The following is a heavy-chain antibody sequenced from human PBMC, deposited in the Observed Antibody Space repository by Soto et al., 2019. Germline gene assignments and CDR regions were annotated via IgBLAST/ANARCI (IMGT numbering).Heavy chain of an antibody. Sequence: GASVKVSCKASGYTFTSYYMHWVRQAPGQGLERMGIINPSGGSTSYAQKFQGRVTMTRDTSTSTVYMELSSLRSEDTAVYYCARGQYYYDSSGYLDAFDIWGQGTMVTVSS. D-gene: IGHD3-22*01. CDR3: ARGQYYYDSSGYLDAFDI. V-gene: IGHV1-46*01. CDR1: GYTFTSYY. J-gene: IGHJ3*02. CDR2: INPSGGST.